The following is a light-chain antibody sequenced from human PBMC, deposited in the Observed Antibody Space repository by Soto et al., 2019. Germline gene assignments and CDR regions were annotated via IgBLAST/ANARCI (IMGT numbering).Light chain of an antibody. CDR3: QQYGSSPRT. V-gene: IGKV3-20*01. Sequence: EIVLTQSPGTLALSPGERATLSCRASQSVSTNYLAWYQQKAGQSPRLLIFGASRRATGIPDRFSGTGSGTDFTLTVSRLEPEDFAVYFCQQYGSSPRTFGQGTKLEIQ. J-gene: IGKJ2*01. CDR2: GAS. CDR1: QSVSTNY.